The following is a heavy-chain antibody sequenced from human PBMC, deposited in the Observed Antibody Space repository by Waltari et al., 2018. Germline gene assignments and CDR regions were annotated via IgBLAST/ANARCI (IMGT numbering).Heavy chain of an antibody. J-gene: IGHJ3*02. CDR2: IYYSGST. V-gene: IGHV4-59*01. Sequence: QVQLQESGPGLVKPSETLSLTCTVSGGSISSYYWSWIRQPPGKGLEWNGYIYYSGSTNYNPSLKSRVTISVDPSKNQFSLKLSSVTAADTAVYYCARAEMATKAAFDIWGQGTMVTVSS. CDR1: GGSISSYY. CDR3: ARAEMATKAAFDI. D-gene: IGHD5-12*01.